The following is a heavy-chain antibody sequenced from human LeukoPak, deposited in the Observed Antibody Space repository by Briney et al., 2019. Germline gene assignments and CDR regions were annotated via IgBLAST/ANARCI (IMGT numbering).Heavy chain of an antibody. CDR1: GYSFTHYW. V-gene: IGHV5-51*01. Sequence: GESLKISCKGSGYSFTHYWIGWVRQMPGKGLECMGIIYPGDSDVRYSPSFQGQVTISADKAINTAYLQWSSLNASDTAKYYCARHGRRGQWHYFDYWGQGTLVTASS. CDR3: ARHGRRGQWHYFDY. J-gene: IGHJ4*02. CDR2: IYPGDSDV. D-gene: IGHD6-19*01.